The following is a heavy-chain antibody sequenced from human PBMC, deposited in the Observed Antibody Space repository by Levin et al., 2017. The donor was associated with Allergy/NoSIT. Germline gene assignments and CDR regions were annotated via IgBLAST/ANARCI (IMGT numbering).Heavy chain of an antibody. Sequence: PSQTLSLTCAASGFTFDDYTMHWVRQAPGKGLEWVSLISWDGGSTYYADSVKGRFTISRDNSKNSLYLQMNSLRTEDTALYYCAKDRHDSSGYPYFQHWGQGTLVTVSS. D-gene: IGHD3-22*01. CDR2: ISWDGGST. CDR1: GFTFDDYT. CDR3: AKDRHDSSGYPYFQH. V-gene: IGHV3-43*01. J-gene: IGHJ1*01.